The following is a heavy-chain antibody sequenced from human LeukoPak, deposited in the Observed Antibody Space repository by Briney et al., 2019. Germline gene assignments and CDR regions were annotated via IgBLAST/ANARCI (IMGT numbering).Heavy chain of an antibody. J-gene: IGHJ4*02. Sequence: KESGPTLVKPTQTLTLTCTFSGFSLSTSGVGVGWIRQPPGKALEWLALIYWDDDKRYSPSLKSRLTITKDTSKNQVVLKMTNMDPVDTATYYCAHARGTYYYGSGSYPFGNWGQGTLVTVSS. V-gene: IGHV2-5*02. CDR3: AHARGTYYYGSGSYPFGN. CDR2: IYWDDDK. D-gene: IGHD3-10*01. CDR1: GFSLSTSGVG.